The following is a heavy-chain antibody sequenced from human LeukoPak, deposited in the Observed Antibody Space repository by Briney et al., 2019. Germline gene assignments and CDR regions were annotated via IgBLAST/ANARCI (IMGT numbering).Heavy chain of an antibody. CDR1: GGSISSYC. Sequence: PSETLSLTCTVSGGSISSYCWSWIRQPPGKGLEWIGYIYYSGSTNYNPSLKSRVTISVDTSKNQFSLKLSSVTAADTAVYYCARNRRRDNNPLTPFDYWGQGTLVTVPS. V-gene: IGHV4-59*08. J-gene: IGHJ4*02. D-gene: IGHD1-14*01. CDR2: IYYSGST. CDR3: ARNRRRDNNPLTPFDY.